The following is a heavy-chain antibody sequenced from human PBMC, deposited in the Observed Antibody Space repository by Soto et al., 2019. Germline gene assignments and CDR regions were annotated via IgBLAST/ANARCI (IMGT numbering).Heavy chain of an antibody. Sequence: QVQLVQSGAEVKKPGSSVKVSCKASGGTFSSYAISWVRQAPGQGLEWMGGIIPIFGTANYAQKFQGRVTITADKSTSTAYMELSSLRSEDTAVYYCAXXXXXYSSSWREYYFDYWGQGTLVTVSS. V-gene: IGHV1-69*06. J-gene: IGHJ4*02. CDR3: AXXXXXYSSSWREYYFDY. CDR1: GGTFSSYA. CDR2: IIPIFGTA. D-gene: IGHD6-13*01.